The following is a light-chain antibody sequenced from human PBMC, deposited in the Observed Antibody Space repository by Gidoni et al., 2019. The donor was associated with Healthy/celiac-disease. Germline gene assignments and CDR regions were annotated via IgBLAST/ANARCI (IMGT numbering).Light chain of an antibody. V-gene: IGKV1-33*01. CDR2: YAS. J-gene: IGKJ2*01. Sequence: DIQMTQSPSSLSASVGDRVTITCQASQDISNYLNWYQQKPGKAPKLLIYYASNLETGVPSRFIGSGSGTDFTFTISSLQPEDIATYYCQQYDNLPYTFGQGTKLEIK. CDR3: QQYDNLPYT. CDR1: QDISNY.